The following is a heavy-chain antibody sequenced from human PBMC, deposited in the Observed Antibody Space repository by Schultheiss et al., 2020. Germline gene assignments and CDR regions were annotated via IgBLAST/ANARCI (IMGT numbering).Heavy chain of an antibody. CDR1: GFTFSSYA. CDR2: ISYDGSNK. CDR3: ARDHEPATYCGGDCSFDY. J-gene: IGHJ4*02. Sequence: GGSLRLSCAASGFTFSSYAMSWVRQAPGKGLEWVAVISYDGSNKYYADSVKGRFTISRDNSKNSVYLQMNSLRAEDTAVYYCARDHEPATYCGGDCSFDYWGQGTRVTGYS. V-gene: IGHV3-30*03. D-gene: IGHD2-21*02.